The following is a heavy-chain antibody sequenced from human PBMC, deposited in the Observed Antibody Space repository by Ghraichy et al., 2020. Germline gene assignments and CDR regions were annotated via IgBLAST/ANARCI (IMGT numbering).Heavy chain of an antibody. CDR2: ICRSGTSV. D-gene: IGHD2-2*01. CDR3: ARGGVEYQLIQKTECDY. J-gene: IGHJ4*01. CDR1: RFPFSDYY. V-gene: IGHV3-11*01. Sequence: GGSLRLSCIGSRFPFSDYYISWIRQAPGKGLEWISYICRSGTSVFYADSIRGRFTVSRDNAKNSVYLHMNSLRTEDTAVYYCARGGVEYQLIQKTECDYWGHGTLVTVSA.